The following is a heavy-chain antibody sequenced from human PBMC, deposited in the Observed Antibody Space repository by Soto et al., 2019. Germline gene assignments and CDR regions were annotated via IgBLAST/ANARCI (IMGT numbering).Heavy chain of an antibody. CDR3: AKGAIYDWNRVLND. CDR2: ISGSGTST. J-gene: IGHJ4*02. V-gene: IGHV3-23*01. CDR1: GFTFRTYA. D-gene: IGHD1-20*01. Sequence: LRLSCAASGFTFRTYAMLWVRQAPGRGLDWVSGISGSGTSTYYADSVKGRFTISRDHSKNTVYLVMDSLRVEDTAVYYCAKGAIYDWNRVLNDWGQGTPVTVSS.